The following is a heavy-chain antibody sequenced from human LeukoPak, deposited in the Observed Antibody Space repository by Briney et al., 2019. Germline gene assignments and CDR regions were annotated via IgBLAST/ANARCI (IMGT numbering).Heavy chain of an antibody. CDR1: GFTFSSYA. CDR2: ISYDGSNK. CDR3: AGARSTSLDY. V-gene: IGHV3-30*04. J-gene: IGHJ4*02. Sequence: GRSLRLSCAASGFTFSSYAMHWVRQAPGKGLEWVAVISYDGSNKYYADSVKGRFTISRDNSKNTLYLQMNSLRAEDTAVYYCAGARSTSLDYWGQGTLVTVSS. D-gene: IGHD6-6*01.